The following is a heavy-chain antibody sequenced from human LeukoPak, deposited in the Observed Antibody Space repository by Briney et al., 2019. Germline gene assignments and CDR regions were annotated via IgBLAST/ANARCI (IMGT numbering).Heavy chain of an antibody. CDR1: GGSFSGYY. D-gene: IGHD2-2*01. Sequence: SSETLSLTCAVYGGSFSGYYWSWIRQPPGKGLEWIGEINHSGSTNYNPSLKSRVTISVDTSKNQFSLKLSSVTAADTAVYYCARAPRSSTRGRTREKYDAFDIWGQGTMVTVSS. CDR2: INHSGST. J-gene: IGHJ3*02. CDR3: ARAPRSSTRGRTREKYDAFDI. V-gene: IGHV4-34*01.